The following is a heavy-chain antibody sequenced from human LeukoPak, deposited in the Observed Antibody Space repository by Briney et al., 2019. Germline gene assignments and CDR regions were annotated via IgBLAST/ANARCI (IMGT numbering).Heavy chain of an antibody. J-gene: IGHJ3*01. D-gene: IGHD3-10*01. Sequence: GGSLRLSCAASGFSFSNYWMSWVRQAPGKGLEWVANIKQDGSEKYYVDSVKGRFTISRDKARNSLYLQMNSLRGEDTAVYYCARDLDYGSGRSPGAFDLWGQGTMVSVSS. CDR1: GFSFSNYW. V-gene: IGHV3-7*03. CDR2: IKQDGSEK. CDR3: ARDLDYGSGRSPGAFDL.